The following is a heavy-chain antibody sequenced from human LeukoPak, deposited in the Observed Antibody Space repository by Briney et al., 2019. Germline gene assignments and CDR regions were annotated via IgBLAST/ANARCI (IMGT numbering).Heavy chain of an antibody. CDR2: ISGYNGNT. CDR3: ARAPYGDNGYTAEVADY. Sequence: GASVKVSCKASGGTFSSYAISWVRQAPGQGLEWMGWISGYNGNTKYAQKLQGRVTMTTDTSTSTAYMELRSLRSDDTAVYYCARAPYGDNGYTAEVADYWGQGTLVTVSS. J-gene: IGHJ4*02. V-gene: IGHV1-18*01. CDR1: GGTFSSYA. D-gene: IGHD3-16*01.